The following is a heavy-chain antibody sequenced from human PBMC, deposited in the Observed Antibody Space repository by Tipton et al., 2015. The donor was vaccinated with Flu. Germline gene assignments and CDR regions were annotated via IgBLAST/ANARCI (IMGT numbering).Heavy chain of an antibody. CDR2: IYYSGST. CDR3: ARGYCSSPSCYRERDYYYYYGMDV. V-gene: IGHV4-31*03. CDR1: GGSISSGGYY. Sequence: TLSLTCTVSGGSISSGGYYWSWIRQHPGKGLEWIGYIYYSGSTYYNPSLKSRVTISVDTSKNQFSLKLSSVTAADTAVYYCARGYCSSPSCYRERDYYYYYGMDVWGQGTTVTVSS. D-gene: IGHD2-2*02. J-gene: IGHJ6*02.